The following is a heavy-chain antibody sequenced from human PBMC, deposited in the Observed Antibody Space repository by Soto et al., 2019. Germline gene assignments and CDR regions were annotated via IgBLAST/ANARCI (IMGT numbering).Heavy chain of an antibody. CDR3: ARDPWSGLRFWEWLPLPYCNSGMDV. D-gene: IGHD3-3*01. V-gene: IGHV6-1*01. CDR2: TYYRSKWYN. J-gene: IGHJ6*02. Sequence: SRTLSLTCAISGDSVSSNSAAWNWIRQSPSRGLEWLGRTYYRSKWYNDYAVSVKSRITINPDTSKNQFSLQLNSVTPEDTAVYYCARDPWSGLRFWEWLPLPYCNSGMDVWGPGTTVTVSS. CDR1: GDSVSSNSAA.